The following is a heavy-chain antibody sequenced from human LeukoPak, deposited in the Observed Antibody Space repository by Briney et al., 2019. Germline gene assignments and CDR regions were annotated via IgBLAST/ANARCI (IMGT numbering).Heavy chain of an antibody. V-gene: IGHV3-48*04. CDR1: GFTFSSYS. CDR2: ISSSSTI. D-gene: IGHD2-2*01. J-gene: IGHJ4*02. CDR3: APAGARGY. Sequence: GGSLRLSCAASGFTFSSYSMNWVRQAPGKGLEWVSYISSSSTIYYADSVKGRFTISRDNAKNSLYLQMNSLRAEDTAVYYCAPAGARGYWGQGTLVTVSS.